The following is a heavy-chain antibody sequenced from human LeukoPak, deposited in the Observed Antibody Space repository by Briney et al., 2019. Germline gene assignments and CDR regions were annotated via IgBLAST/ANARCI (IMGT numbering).Heavy chain of an antibody. CDR3: ARRGSWDYDSGGFDY. V-gene: IGHV1-2*02. Sequence: ASVKVSCKASGYTFTGYYMHWVRQAPGQGLEWMGWINPNSGGTNYAQKFQGRVTMTRDTSISTAYMELSRLRSDDTAVYYCARRGSWDYDSGGFDYWGQGTLVTVSS. J-gene: IGHJ4*02. D-gene: IGHD3-22*01. CDR1: GYTFTGYY. CDR2: INPNSGGT.